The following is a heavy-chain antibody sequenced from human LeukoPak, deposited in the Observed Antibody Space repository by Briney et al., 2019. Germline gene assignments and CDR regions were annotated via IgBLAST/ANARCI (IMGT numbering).Heavy chain of an antibody. V-gene: IGHV4-30-4*01. CDR2: IYYSGST. CDR1: GGSISSGDYY. Sequence: SQTLSLTCTVSGGSISSGDYYWSWIRQPPGKGLEWIGYIYYSGSTYYNQSLKSRVTISVDTSKNQFSLKLSSVTAADTAVYYCAATVVPAASYYFDYWGQGTLVTVSS. CDR3: AATVVPAASYYFDY. D-gene: IGHD2-2*01. J-gene: IGHJ4*02.